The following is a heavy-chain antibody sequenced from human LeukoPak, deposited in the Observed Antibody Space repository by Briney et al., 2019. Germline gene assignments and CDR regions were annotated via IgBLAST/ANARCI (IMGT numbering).Heavy chain of an antibody. CDR2: IYYSGST. CDR1: GGSISSYY. V-gene: IGHV4-59*01. D-gene: IGHD6-13*01. CDR3: AGYVSSSYGVD. Sequence: PSETLSLTCTVSGGSISSYYWSWIRQPPGKGLKWIGNIYYSGSTNYNPSLRSRVTISVDTSKNQFSLKLSSVTAADTAIYYCAGYVSSSYGVDWGPGTLVTVSS. J-gene: IGHJ4*02.